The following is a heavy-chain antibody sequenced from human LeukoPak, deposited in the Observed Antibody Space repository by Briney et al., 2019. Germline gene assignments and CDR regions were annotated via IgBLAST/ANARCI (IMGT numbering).Heavy chain of an antibody. V-gene: IGHV3-33*01. CDR1: GFTFSSYG. J-gene: IGHJ4*02. CDR2: IWYDGSNK. CDR3: ARIVVRGEADY. D-gene: IGHD3-10*01. Sequence: GGSLRLSCAASGFTFSSYGMHWVRQAPGKGLEWVAVIWYDGSNKYYADSVKGRFTISRDNSKNTLYLQMNSLRAEDTAVYYCARIVVRGEADYWGQGTLVTVSS.